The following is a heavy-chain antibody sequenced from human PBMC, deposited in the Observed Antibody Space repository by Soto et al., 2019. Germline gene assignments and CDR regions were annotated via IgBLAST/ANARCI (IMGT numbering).Heavy chain of an antibody. V-gene: IGHV3-15*01. CDR1: GFTFSNAW. CDR2: IKSYTNGGTT. CDR3: TTDDPINKY. J-gene: IGHJ4*02. Sequence: GGSLRLSCAASGFTFSNAWMGWVRQAPGKGLEWVGRIKSYTNGGTTDYAAPVKGRFAISRDESKNTLYLQMNSLKTEDAGVYYCTTDDPINKYWGQGTLVTVSS.